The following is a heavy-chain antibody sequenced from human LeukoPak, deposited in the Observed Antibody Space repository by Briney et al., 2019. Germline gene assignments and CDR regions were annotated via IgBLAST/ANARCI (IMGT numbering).Heavy chain of an antibody. J-gene: IGHJ4*02. V-gene: IGHV4-39*01. D-gene: IGHD3-10*01. CDR3: ARRSYYGPYYFDY. CDR1: GGSISSSSYY. CDR2: IYYSGST. Sequence: SETLSLTCTVSGGSISSSSYYWGWIRQPPGKGLEWIGSIYYSGSTYYNPSLKSRVTISVDTSKNQFSLKLSSVTAADTAVYYCARRSYYGPYYFDYWGQGTLVTVSS.